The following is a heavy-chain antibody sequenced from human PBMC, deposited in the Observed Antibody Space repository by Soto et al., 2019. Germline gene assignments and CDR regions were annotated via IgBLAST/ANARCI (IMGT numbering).Heavy chain of an antibody. V-gene: IGHV1-69*06. CDR2: FIPMFGTA. CDR1: GGTFSTYP. CDR3: AREGASIVGATGAFDI. D-gene: IGHD1-26*01. J-gene: IGHJ3*02. Sequence: QEQLVQSGSEVRRPGSSVRVSCTASGGTFSTYPIHWVRQAPGQGLEWMGGFIPMFGTANFAQKFQGRVTLTADKSTSTAYMELSSLKTEDTAVYYCAREGASIVGATGAFDIWAQGTLVSVSS.